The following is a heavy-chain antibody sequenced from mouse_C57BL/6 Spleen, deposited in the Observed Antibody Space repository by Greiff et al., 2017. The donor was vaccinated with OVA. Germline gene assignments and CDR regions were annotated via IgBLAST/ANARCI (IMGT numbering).Heavy chain of an antibody. V-gene: IGHV5-9*01. Sequence: EVMLVESGGGLVKPGGSLKLSCAASGFNFSSYTMSWVRQTPEKRLAWVATISGGGGNTYYPDSVKGRFTISRDNAKNTLYLQMSSLMSYDTALYYCARHNDYYAMDYWGQGTSVTVSS. J-gene: IGHJ4*01. CDR1: GFNFSSYT. CDR2: ISGGGGNT. CDR3: ARHNDYYAMDY.